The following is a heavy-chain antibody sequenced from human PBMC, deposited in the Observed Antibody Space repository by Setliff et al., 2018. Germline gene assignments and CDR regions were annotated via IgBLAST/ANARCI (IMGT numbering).Heavy chain of an antibody. CDR1: GYTFTGYG. J-gene: IGHJ4*02. CDR3: SRLVRYCTRTSYQRLSGGEF. CDR2: ISAHTGNT. D-gene: IGHD2-15*01. V-gene: IGHV1-18*01. Sequence: VKVSCKTSGYTFTGYGITWVRQAPGQGLEWMGWISAHTGNTYYTPKLHGRVTLTTDTSTSTAYMELTRLGSDDTAVYYCSRLVRYCTRTSYQRLSGGEFWGQGTLVPVSS.